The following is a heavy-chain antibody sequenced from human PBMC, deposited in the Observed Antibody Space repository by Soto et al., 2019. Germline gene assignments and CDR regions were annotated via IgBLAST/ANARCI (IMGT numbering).Heavy chain of an antibody. CDR1: GGSVSSGSYF. D-gene: IGHD3-22*01. V-gene: IGHV4-61*01. J-gene: IGHJ4*02. CDR3: ARDGQYDSGGYYSPFGH. CDR2: IYYTGST. Sequence: LSLTCTVSGGSVSSGSYFWSWIRQPPGKGLEWLGYIYYTGSTNYNPYLESRVTISVDTSKNQFSLRLNSVTAADTAVYYCARDGQYDSGGYYSPFGHWGQGTLVTVSS.